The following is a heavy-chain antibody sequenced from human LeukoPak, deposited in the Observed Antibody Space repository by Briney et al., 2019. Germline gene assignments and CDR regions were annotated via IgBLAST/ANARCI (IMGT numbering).Heavy chain of an antibody. CDR2: IYHSGST. Sequence: SETLSLTCAVSGGXISSSNCWSWVRQPPGKGLEWIGEIYHSGSTNYNPSLKSRATISVDKSKNQFSLKLSSVTAADTAVYYCARGALYYYDSSGLGAFDIWGQGTIVTVSS. J-gene: IGHJ3*02. D-gene: IGHD3-22*01. CDR1: GGXISSSNC. V-gene: IGHV4-4*02. CDR3: ARGALYYYDSSGLGAFDI.